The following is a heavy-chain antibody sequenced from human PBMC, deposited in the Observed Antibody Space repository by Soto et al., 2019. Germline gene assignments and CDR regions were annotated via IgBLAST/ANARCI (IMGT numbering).Heavy chain of an antibody. CDR1: GGSISSSNW. J-gene: IGHJ6*02. CDR3: ARRVPYSSGDYYYYYGMDV. Sequence: PSETLSLTCAVSGGSISSSNWWSWVRQPPGKGMEWIGEIYHSGSTNYNPSLKSRVTISVDKSKNQFSLKLSSVTAADTAVYYCARRVPYSSGDYYYYYGMDVWGQGTTVTVSS. CDR2: IYHSGST. D-gene: IGHD6-19*01. V-gene: IGHV4-4*02.